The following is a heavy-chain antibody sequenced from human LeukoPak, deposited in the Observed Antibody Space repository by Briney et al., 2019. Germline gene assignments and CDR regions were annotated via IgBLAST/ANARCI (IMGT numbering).Heavy chain of an antibody. D-gene: IGHD2-2*01. Sequence: SGNTGYAQKSQGRVTMTRNTSISTAYMELSSLRSEDTAVYYCARTIVVPAALYYYYYGMDVWGQGTTVTVSS. J-gene: IGHJ6*02. CDR3: ARTIVVPAALYYYYYGMDV. V-gene: IGHV1-8*01. CDR2: SGNT.